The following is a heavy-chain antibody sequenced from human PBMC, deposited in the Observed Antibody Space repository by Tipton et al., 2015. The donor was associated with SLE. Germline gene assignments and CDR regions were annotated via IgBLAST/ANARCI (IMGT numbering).Heavy chain of an antibody. CDR3: ARDAKLVSIAAAGTFDI. CDR1: GGSFSGYY. Sequence: TLSLTCAVYGGSFSGYYWGWIRQPPGKGLEWIGSIYHSGSTYYNPSLKSRVTISVDTSKNQFSLKLSSVTAADTAVYYCARDAKLVSIAAAGTFDIWGQGTMVTVSS. D-gene: IGHD6-13*01. CDR2: IYHSGST. V-gene: IGHV4-38-2*02. J-gene: IGHJ3*02.